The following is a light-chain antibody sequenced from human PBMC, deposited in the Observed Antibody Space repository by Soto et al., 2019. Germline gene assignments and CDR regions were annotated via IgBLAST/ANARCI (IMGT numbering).Light chain of an antibody. CDR2: KTS. CDR3: QESYITPWT. J-gene: IGKJ1*01. Sequence: DIQVTQSPSNLSASVGDRVTIACRASQSISNWLAWYQQKPGKAPKLLIYKTSDLESGVPSRFSGSGSGTDFTLTISSLQPEDFATYYCQESYITPWTFCHGTIV. CDR1: QSISNW. V-gene: IGKV1-5*03.